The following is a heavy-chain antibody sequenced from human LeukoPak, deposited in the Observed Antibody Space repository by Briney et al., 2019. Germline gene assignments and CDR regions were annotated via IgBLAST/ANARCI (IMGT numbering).Heavy chain of an antibody. D-gene: IGHD3-22*01. J-gene: IGHJ4*02. V-gene: IGHV5-51*01. Sequence: GESLVLYRQASGYSLIKHWRGWVRQMPGKGLDWMGIIYPGNADATYSPSFQGQVTISRDKSTTTVYLQWSSLKASDTAMYYCARQGSCNNSGSSFDDWGQGTLVTVSS. CDR1: GYSLIKHW. CDR2: IYPGNADA. CDR3: ARQGSCNNSGSSFDD.